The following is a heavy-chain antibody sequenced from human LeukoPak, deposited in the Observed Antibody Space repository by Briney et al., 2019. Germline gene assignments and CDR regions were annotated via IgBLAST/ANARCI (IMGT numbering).Heavy chain of an antibody. V-gene: IGHV4-59*01. Sequence: SETLSLTCTVSGGSISSYYWSWIRQPPGKGLEWIGYIYYSGSTNYNPSLKSRVTISVDTSKNQFSLKLSSVTAADTAVYYCARGYIVATIVFDPWGQGTLVTVSS. CDR2: IYYSGST. CDR1: GGSISSYY. J-gene: IGHJ5*02. D-gene: IGHD5-12*01. CDR3: ARGYIVATIVFDP.